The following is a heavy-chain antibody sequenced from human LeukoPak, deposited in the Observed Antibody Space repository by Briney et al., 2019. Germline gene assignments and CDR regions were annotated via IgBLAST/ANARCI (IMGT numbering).Heavy chain of an antibody. J-gene: IGHJ5*02. CDR3: TTAHITVTTIWFDP. D-gene: IGHD4-17*01. CDR1: GFTFSSYE. CDR2: INGSGGST. Sequence: GGSLRLSCAASGFTFSSYEMNWVRQAPGKGLEWVSGINGSGGSTYYAGSVKGRFTISRDNSKNTLYLQMNSLKTEDTAVYYCTTAHITVTTIWFDPWGQGTLVTVSS. V-gene: IGHV3-23*01.